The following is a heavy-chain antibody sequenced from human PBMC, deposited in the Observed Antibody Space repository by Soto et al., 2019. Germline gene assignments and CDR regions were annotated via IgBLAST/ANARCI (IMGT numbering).Heavy chain of an antibody. D-gene: IGHD2-8*02. J-gene: IGHJ4*02. CDR3: ARDKITGLFDY. Sequence: SETLSLTCTVSGGSIISGGYYWIWIRQHPGKGLEWIGYIYYSGSTYYNPSLKSRVTISVDTSKNQFSLKLSSVTAADTAVYYCARDKITGLFDYWGQGTLVTVS. CDR1: GGSIISGGYY. V-gene: IGHV4-31*03. CDR2: IYYSGST.